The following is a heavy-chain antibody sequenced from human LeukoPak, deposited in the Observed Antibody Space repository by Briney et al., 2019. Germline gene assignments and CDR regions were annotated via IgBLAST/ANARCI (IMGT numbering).Heavy chain of an antibody. CDR3: AKDRESYYYGSGTLN. Sequence: GGSLRLSCAAPGFTFSSYGMHWVRQAPGKGLEWVAVISYDGSNKYYADSVKGRFTISRDNSKNTLYLQMNSLRAEDTAVYYCAKDRESYYYGSGTLNWGQGTLVTVSS. D-gene: IGHD3-10*01. CDR1: GFTFSSYG. V-gene: IGHV3-30*18. J-gene: IGHJ4*02. CDR2: ISYDGSNK.